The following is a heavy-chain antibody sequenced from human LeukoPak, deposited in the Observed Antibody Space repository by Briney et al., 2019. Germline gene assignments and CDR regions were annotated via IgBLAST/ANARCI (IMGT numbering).Heavy chain of an antibody. CDR2: IGISSGNT. Sequence: GGSLRLSCTASGFPFSDYSMNWVRQAPGKGLEWISYIGISSGNTKYADSVKGRFTISADNAKNSLYLQMDSLRVEDTAVYYCARDHNYAFDNWGQGTLVSVSS. CDR3: ARDHNYAFDN. J-gene: IGHJ4*02. V-gene: IGHV3-48*04. CDR1: GFPFSDYS. D-gene: IGHD1-1*01.